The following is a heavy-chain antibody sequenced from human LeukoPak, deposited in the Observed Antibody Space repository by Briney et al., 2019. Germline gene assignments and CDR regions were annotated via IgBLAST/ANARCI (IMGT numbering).Heavy chain of an antibody. Sequence: ASVKVSCKASGYTFTGYYMHWVRQAPGQGLEWMGWINPNSGGTNYAQKFQGRVTMTRDTFISTAYMELSRLRSDDTAVYYCARDLTGLDAFDIWGQGTMVTVSS. CDR2: INPNSGGT. CDR3: ARDLTGLDAFDI. CDR1: GYTFTGYY. D-gene: IGHD7-27*01. V-gene: IGHV1-2*02. J-gene: IGHJ3*02.